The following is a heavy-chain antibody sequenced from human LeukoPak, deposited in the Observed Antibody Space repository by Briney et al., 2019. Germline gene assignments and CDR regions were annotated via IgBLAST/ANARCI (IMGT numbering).Heavy chain of an antibody. D-gene: IGHD3-16*01. V-gene: IGHV4-39*01. CDR1: GGSISSSSYY. CDR3: ARRRTRFGLRRAHDY. CDR2: IYYSGST. J-gene: IGHJ4*02. Sequence: SETLSLTCTVSGGSISSSSYYWGWIRQPPGKGLEWIGSIYYSGSTYYNPSLKSRVTISVDTSKNQFSLKLSSVTAADTAVYYCARRRTRFGLRRAHDYWGQGTLVTVSS.